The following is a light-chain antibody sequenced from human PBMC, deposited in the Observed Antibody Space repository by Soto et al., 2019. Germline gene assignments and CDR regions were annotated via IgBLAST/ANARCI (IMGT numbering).Light chain of an antibody. CDR1: SSDVGGYNY. CDR3: TSSSTYV. J-gene: IGLJ1*01. Sequence: QSALTQPASVSGSPGQSITISCTGTSSDVGGYNYVSWYQQHPGKAPKLMIYEVSNRPSGVSNRFSGSKSGNTASLTISGLQAEDEADCSYTSSSTYVFGTGTKVTVL. CDR2: EVS. V-gene: IGLV2-14*01.